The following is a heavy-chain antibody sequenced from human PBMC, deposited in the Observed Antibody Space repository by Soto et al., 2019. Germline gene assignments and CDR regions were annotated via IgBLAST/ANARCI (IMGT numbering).Heavy chain of an antibody. CDR3: AGFSSGTYLFDL. V-gene: IGHV4-59*01. CDR1: YGSINSYS. D-gene: IGHD3-3*01. J-gene: IGHJ5*02. CDR2: IYGPGTT. Sequence: SDSLSLTCSVSYGSINSYSCSWMRQPPGKGLEWIGYIYGPGTTNYSPSLKSRVAMSVDTSKNQFSLKLDSVTVADTAVYFCAGFSSGTYLFDLWGQGTLVTVSS.